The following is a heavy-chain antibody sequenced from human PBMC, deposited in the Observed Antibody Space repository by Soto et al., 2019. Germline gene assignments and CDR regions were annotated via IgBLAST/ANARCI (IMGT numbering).Heavy chain of an antibody. V-gene: IGHV4-34*01. J-gene: IGHJ4*02. CDR3: ASVVGATLDY. Sequence: PSETLSLTCAVYGGSFSGYYWSWIRQPPGKGLEWIGEINHSGSTNYNPPLKSRVTISVDTSKNQFSLKLSSVTAADTAVYYCASVVGATLDYWGQGTLVTVSS. CDR2: INHSGST. CDR1: GGSFSGYY. D-gene: IGHD1-26*01.